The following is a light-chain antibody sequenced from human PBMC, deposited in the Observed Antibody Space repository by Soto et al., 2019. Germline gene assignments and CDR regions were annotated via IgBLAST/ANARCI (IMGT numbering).Light chain of an antibody. Sequence: DIQMTQSPSTLSGSVGDRVTITCRASQTISSWLAWYQQKPGKAPKLLIYKASTLRSGVPSRFSGSGSGTEFTLTISSLQPNDFTNENSQPDPRYSQGFARGTRVEIK. CDR1: QTISSW. J-gene: IGKJ4*02. CDR2: KAS. CDR3: QPDPRYSQG. V-gene: IGKV1-5*03.